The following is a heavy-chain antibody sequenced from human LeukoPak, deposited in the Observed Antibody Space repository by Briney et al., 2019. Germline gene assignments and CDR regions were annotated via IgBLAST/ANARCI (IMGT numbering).Heavy chain of an antibody. CDR3: ARGGGYASPIGY. CDR1: GGSISTYY. Sequence: SETLSLTCTLSGGSISTYYWSWIRQPPGKGLEWIGYIYHSGSTNYNPSLKSRVTISVDTPKNRFSLKLSSVTAADTAVYYCARGGGYASPIGYWGQGALVTVSS. D-gene: IGHD5-12*01. J-gene: IGHJ4*02. CDR2: IYHSGST. V-gene: IGHV4-59*01.